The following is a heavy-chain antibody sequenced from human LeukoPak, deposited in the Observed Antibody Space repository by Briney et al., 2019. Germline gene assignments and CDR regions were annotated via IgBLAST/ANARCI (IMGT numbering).Heavy chain of an antibody. CDR2: ISGGRSPSI. CDR1: GFTFSSYS. CDR3: AKGYDITGFFSDK. D-gene: IGHD3-22*01. Sequence: GGSLRLSCAASGFTFSSYSVNWVRQAPGKGLEWISYISGGRSPSIYYTDSVEGRFTISRDNAKSSVSLHMNSLRVEDTAIYYCAKGYDITGFFSDKWGQGTLVTVSA. J-gene: IGHJ4*02. V-gene: IGHV3-48*01.